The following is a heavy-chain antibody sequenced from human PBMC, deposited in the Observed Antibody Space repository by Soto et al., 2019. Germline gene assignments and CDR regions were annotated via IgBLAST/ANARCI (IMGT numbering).Heavy chain of an antibody. D-gene: IGHD4-17*01. Sequence: AETLSLTCTVSGGSISSYYWSWIRQPPGKGLEWIGYIYYSGSTNYNPSLKSRVTISVDTSKNQFSLKLSSVTAADTAVYYCAGYGDYDDYWGQGALVTVSS. V-gene: IGHV4-59*01. CDR1: GGSISSYY. CDR2: IYYSGST. CDR3: AGYGDYDDY. J-gene: IGHJ4*02.